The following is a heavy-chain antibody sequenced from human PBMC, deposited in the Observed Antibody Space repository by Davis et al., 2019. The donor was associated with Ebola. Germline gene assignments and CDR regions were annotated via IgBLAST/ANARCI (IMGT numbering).Heavy chain of an antibody. CDR2: IHYLGNT. D-gene: IGHD3-22*01. V-gene: IGHV4-59*12. CDR3: ARGGASGSYGYFDN. J-gene: IGHJ4*02. CDR1: GGSINNYF. Sequence: MPSETLSLTCTVSGGSINNYFWSWIRQPPGKGLEWIGNIHYLGNTNYNPSLKSRVTMSVDTSKNQFSLKLSSVTAADTAVYYCARGGASGSYGYFDNWGQGNLVIVSS.